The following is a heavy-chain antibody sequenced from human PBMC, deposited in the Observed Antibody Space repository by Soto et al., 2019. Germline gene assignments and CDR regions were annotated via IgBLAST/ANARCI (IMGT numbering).Heavy chain of an antibody. CDR2: ISGSGGST. CDR1: GFTFSSYA. Sequence: PGGSLRLSCAASGFTFSSYAMSWVRQAPGKGLEWVSAISGSGGSTYYADSVKGRFTISRDNSKNTLYLQMNSLRAEDTAVYYCAKVPTYYDFWSGYHFDYWGQGTLVTVSS. D-gene: IGHD3-3*01. CDR3: AKVPTYYDFWSGYHFDY. V-gene: IGHV3-23*01. J-gene: IGHJ4*02.